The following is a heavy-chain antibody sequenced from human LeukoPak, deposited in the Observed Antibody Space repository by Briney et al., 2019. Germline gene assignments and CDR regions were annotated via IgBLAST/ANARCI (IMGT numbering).Heavy chain of an antibody. J-gene: IGHJ3*02. Sequence: GGSLRLSCAASGFTFSSYAMTWVRQAPGKGLQWVSAVSGSGAHTYYADSVKGRFTISRDNSKNTLYLQMNSLRAEDTAVYYCAKVGHVTMIVVVSAFDIWGQGTMVTVSS. CDR3: AKVGHVTMIVVVSAFDI. CDR1: GFTFSSYA. D-gene: IGHD3-22*01. V-gene: IGHV3-23*01. CDR2: VSGSGAHT.